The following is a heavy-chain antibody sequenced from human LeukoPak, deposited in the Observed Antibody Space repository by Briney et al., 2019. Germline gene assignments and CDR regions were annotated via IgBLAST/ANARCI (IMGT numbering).Heavy chain of an antibody. J-gene: IGHJ4*02. D-gene: IGHD6-13*01. CDR2: ISSSGFTI. Sequence: GGSLRLSCAASGFTFSDYYMNWIRQAPGKGLEWVSYISSSGFTIYYADSVKGRFTISRDNAKNSLYLQMNSLRAEDTAVYYCASDSSWYGRYWGQGTLVTVSS. CDR3: ASDSSWYGRY. CDR1: GFTFSDYY. V-gene: IGHV3-11*04.